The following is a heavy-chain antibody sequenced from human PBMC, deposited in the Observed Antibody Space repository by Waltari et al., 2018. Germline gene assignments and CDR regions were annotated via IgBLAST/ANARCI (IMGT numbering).Heavy chain of an antibody. J-gene: IGHJ4*02. CDR1: GGSISSNY. CDR2: IYTGDGST. V-gene: IGHV4-4*07. D-gene: IGHD6-25*01. CDR3: ARGAAGNY. Sequence: QVQLQESSPGLVKPSETLSLTCAVSGGSISSNYWNWIRQPPGKGLEWIGRIYTGDGSTDYNPSLKSRVTISTDTSKNHFSLKLNSVTAADTAVYYCARGAAGNYWGQGVLVTVSS.